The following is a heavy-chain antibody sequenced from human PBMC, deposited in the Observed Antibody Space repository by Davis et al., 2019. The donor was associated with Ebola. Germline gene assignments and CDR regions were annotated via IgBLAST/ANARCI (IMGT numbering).Heavy chain of an antibody. Sequence: PSETLSLTCAVYGGSFSGYYWSWIRQPPGKGLEWIGEINHSGSTNYNPSLKSRVTISVDTSKNQFSLKLSSVTAADTAVYYCARDQSSSWPKGYYYYGMDVWGQGTTVTVSS. CDR2: INHSGST. CDR1: GGSFSGYY. D-gene: IGHD6-13*01. J-gene: IGHJ6*02. V-gene: IGHV4-34*01. CDR3: ARDQSSSWPKGYYYYGMDV.